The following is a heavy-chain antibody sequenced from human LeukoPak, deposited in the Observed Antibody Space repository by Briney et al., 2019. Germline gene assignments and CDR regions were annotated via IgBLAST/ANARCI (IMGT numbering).Heavy chain of an antibody. CDR2: ISGGSGST. CDR3: AKSPYSSSPQGY. V-gene: IGHV3-23*01. CDR1: GFTFSSYA. J-gene: IGHJ4*02. D-gene: IGHD6-6*01. Sequence: GGSLRPSCAASGFTFSSYAMSWVRQAPGKGLEWVSAISGGSGSTYYADSVKGRFTISRDNSKNTLYLQMDSLRAEDTAIYYCAKSPYSSSPQGYWGQGTLVSVSS.